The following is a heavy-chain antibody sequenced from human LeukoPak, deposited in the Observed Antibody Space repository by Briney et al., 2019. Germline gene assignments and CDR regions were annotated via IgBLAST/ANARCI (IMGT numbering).Heavy chain of an antibody. D-gene: IGHD3-10*01. CDR2: VYDSGTT. J-gene: IGHJ5*02. V-gene: IGHV4-59*12. CDR3: ARETITMVRGGPGRLRNWFDP. Sequence: KSSETLSLTCTVSGGSISRYYWSWIRQPPGKGLEWFGYVYDSGTTNYNPSLKSRVTISVDTSKNQFSLKLSSVTAADTAVYYCARETITMVRGGPGRLRNWFDPWGQGTLVTVSS. CDR1: GGSISRYY.